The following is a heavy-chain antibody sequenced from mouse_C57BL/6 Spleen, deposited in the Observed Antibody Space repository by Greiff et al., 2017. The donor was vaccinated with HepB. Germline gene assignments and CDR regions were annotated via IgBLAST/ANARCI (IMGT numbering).Heavy chain of an antibody. D-gene: IGHD1-1*01. V-gene: IGHV1-15*01. CDR1: GYTFTDYE. Sequence: VQLQQSGAELVRPGASVTLSCKASGYTFTDYEMHWVKQTPVHGLEWIGAIDPETGGTAYNQKFKGKAILTADKSSSTAYMELRSLTSEDSAFYYGTGGDYVSSPAWFAYWGQGTLVTVSA. CDR3: TGGDYVSSPAWFAY. J-gene: IGHJ3*01. CDR2: IDPETGGT.